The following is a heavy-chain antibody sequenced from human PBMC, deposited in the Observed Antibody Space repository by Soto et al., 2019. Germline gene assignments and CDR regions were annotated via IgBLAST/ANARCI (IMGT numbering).Heavy chain of an antibody. CDR1: GGSISSSSYY. CDR3: ARGAGEAYGMDV. J-gene: IGHJ6*02. D-gene: IGHD3-10*01. Sequence: QLQLQESGPGLVKPSETLSLTCTVSGGSISSSSYYWGWIRQPPGKGLEWIGSIYYSGSTYYNPSLKSRVTISVYTSKNQFSLKLSSVTAADTAVYYCARGAGEAYGMDVWGQGTTVTVSS. CDR2: IYYSGST. V-gene: IGHV4-39*01.